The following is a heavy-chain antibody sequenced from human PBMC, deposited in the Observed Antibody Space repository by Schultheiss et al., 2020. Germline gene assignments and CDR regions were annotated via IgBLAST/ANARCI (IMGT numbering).Heavy chain of an antibody. V-gene: IGHV1-18*04. CDR1: GYTFTGYY. CDR3: ARDFYYDSSGYSHGDY. CDR2: ISTYNGDT. Sequence: AAVKVSCKASGYTFTGYYMHWVRQAPGQGLEWMGWISTYNGDTNYAQKLQGRVTMTTDTSTSTAYMELRSLRSDDTAVYYCARDFYYDSSGYSHGDYWGQGTLVTVAS. J-gene: IGHJ4*02. D-gene: IGHD3-22*01.